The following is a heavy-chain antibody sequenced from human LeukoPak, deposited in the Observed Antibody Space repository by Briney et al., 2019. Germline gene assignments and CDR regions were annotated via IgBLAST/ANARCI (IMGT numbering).Heavy chain of an antibody. J-gene: IGHJ5*02. CDR2: INPNSGGT. V-gene: IGHV1-2*06. CDR3: ARVGFWDFWSGYYLNWFDP. D-gene: IGHD3-3*01. CDR1: GYTFTGYY. Sequence: ASVKVSCKASGYTFTGYYMHWVRQAPGQGLEWMGRINPNSGGTNYAQRFQGRVTMTRDTSTSTAYMELRSLRSDDTAVYYCARVGFWDFWSGYYLNWFDPWGQGTLVTVSS.